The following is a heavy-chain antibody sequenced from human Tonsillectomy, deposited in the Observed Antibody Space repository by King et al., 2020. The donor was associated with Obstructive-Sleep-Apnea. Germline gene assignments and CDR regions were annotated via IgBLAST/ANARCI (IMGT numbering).Heavy chain of an antibody. Sequence: QLQESGPGLVKPSETLSLNCTVSGYSISSGYYWGWVRQPPGKGLEWIGTIFHSGTTYYNPSLERLVTISGDTPKNQFSLKLTAVAAADTAVYYCARVGSQDYNFWSGYYYFDYWGQGTLVTVSS. J-gene: IGHJ4*02. CDR3: ARVGSQDYNFWSGYYYFDY. CDR2: IFHSGTT. D-gene: IGHD3-3*01. V-gene: IGHV4-38-2*02. CDR1: GYSISSGYY.